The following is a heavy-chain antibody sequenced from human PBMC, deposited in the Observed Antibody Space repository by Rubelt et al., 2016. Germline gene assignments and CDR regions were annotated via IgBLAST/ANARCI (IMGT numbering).Heavy chain of an antibody. CDR3: AREVQTWFDP. Sequence: ISGGVGNTYYADSAKGRFTISRDNAKNSLYLQMNSLRAEDTAVYYCAREVQTWFDPWGQGTLVTVSS. V-gene: IGHV3-11*04. J-gene: IGHJ5*02. CDR2: ISGGVGNT. D-gene: IGHD1-1*01.